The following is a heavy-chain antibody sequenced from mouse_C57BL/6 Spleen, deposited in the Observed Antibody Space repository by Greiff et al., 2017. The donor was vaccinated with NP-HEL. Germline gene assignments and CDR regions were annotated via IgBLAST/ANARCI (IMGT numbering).Heavy chain of an antibody. V-gene: IGHV1-39*01. J-gene: IGHJ2*01. CDR1: GYSFTDYN. Sequence: LQESGPELVKPGASVKIFCKASGYSFTDYNMNWVKQSNGKSLEWIGVINPNYGITSYNQKFKGKATLTVDQSSSTAYMQLNSLTSEDSAVYYCARVPRYYGSSYDFDYWGQGTTLTVSS. CDR2: INPNYGIT. CDR3: ARVPRYYGSSYDFDY. D-gene: IGHD1-1*01.